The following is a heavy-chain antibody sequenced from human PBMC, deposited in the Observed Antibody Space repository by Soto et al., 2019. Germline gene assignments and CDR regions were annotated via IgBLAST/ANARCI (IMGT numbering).Heavy chain of an antibody. CDR2: SNTYNYDK. V-gene: IGHV1-18*01. CDR3: ASEYGDGGRCYGPEY. CDR1: GYTFTSFG. Sequence: QVQLVQSGAELKQPGASVKVSCKTSGYTFTSFGVTWVRQAPGQGLEWMGWSNTYNYDKNYAQKFQGRVTLTTDTSTTTAYLELATLRSDDTSVYYCASEYGDGGRCYGPEYWGQGDLGTVSS. J-gene: IGHJ4*02. D-gene: IGHD2-15*01.